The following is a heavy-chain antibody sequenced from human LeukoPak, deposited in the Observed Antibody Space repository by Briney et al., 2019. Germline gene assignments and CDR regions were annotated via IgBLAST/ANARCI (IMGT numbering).Heavy chain of an antibody. D-gene: IGHD6-13*01. CDR1: GFTVSSNY. V-gene: IGHV3-53*01. CDR3: ARAQQQLQFDY. Sequence: GGSLRLSCAASGFTVSSNYMSWVRQAPGKGLEWVSVIYSGGSTYYADSVKGRFTISRDNSKNTLYLQMNGLRAEDTAVYYCARAQQQLQFDYWGQGTLVTVSS. CDR2: IYSGGST. J-gene: IGHJ4*02.